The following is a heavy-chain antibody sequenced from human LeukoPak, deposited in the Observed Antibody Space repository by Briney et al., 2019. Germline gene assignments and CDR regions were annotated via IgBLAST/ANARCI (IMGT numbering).Heavy chain of an antibody. J-gene: IGHJ4*02. CDR2: IFTSGST. V-gene: IGHV4-4*07. CDR1: GGSISSYY. CDR3: ARGLNYGDSYYYFDY. D-gene: IGHD4-17*01. Sequence: SETLSLTCTVSGGSISSYYWSWIRQPAGKGLEWIGRIFTSGSTNYNPSLKSRVTMSVDTSKNQFSLKLSSVTAADTAVYYCARGLNYGDSYYYFDYWGQGTLVTVSS.